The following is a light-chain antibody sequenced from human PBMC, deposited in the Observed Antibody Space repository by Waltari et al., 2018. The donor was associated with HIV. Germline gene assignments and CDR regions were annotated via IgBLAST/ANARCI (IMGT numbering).Light chain of an antibody. Sequence: YVLTQPPSVSVAQGKTATITLEGDRIGPKSVHRYQQKSGQAPQLIIYYDSDRPSGIPERFSGSNSGSAATLTISRVEDGDEADYYCEVWDETRNRVVFGGGTKLFAL. J-gene: IGLJ2*01. CDR2: YDS. V-gene: IGLV3-21*04. CDR1: RIGPKS. CDR3: EVWDETRNRVV.